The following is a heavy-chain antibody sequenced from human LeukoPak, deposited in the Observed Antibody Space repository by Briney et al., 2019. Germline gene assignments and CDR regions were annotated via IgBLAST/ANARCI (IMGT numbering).Heavy chain of an antibody. Sequence: GRSLRLSCAASGFTFDDYAMHWVRQAPGKGLEWVSGTSWNSGSIGYADSVKGRFTISRDNAKNSLYLQMNSLRAEDTALYYCAKEAWIQLWFPFDYWGQGTLVTVSS. CDR1: GFTFDDYA. V-gene: IGHV3-9*01. CDR3: AKEAWIQLWFPFDY. CDR2: TSWNSGSI. D-gene: IGHD5-18*01. J-gene: IGHJ4*02.